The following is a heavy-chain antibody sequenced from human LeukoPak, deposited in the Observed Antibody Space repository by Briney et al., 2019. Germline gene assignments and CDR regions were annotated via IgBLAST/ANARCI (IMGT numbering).Heavy chain of an antibody. J-gene: IGHJ4*02. CDR3: ARDPGNTGWYTFEY. V-gene: IGHV6-1*01. CDR1: GDSVSSLNGA. Sequence: SQTLSLTCAISGDSVSSLNGAWNWIRQSPSRGLEWLGRTYYRSKWYSDYAPSMRGRISINADTSKNQFSLQLNSVTPEDTAVYYCARDPGNTGWYTFEYWGQGTLVTVSS. CDR2: TYYRSKWYS. D-gene: IGHD6-19*01.